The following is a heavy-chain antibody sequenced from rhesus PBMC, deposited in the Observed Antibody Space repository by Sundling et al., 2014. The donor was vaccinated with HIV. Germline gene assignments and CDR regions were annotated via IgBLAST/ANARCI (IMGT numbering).Heavy chain of an antibody. D-gene: IGHD6-31*01. CDR1: GFTFSSYA. J-gene: IGHJ4*01. V-gene: IGHV3-103*01. Sequence: EVQLVETGGGLVQPGGSLKLSCAASGFTFSSYAINWVRQAPGKGLEWVSAISSGGGTTYYADSVKGRFTISRDNSKNTLSLQMNSLRGEDTAVYYCACSGYWGQGVLVTVSS. CDR3: ACSGY. CDR2: ISSGGGTT.